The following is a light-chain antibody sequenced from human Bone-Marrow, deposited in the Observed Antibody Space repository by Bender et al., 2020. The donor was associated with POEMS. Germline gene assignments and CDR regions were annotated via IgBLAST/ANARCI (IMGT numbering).Light chain of an antibody. CDR3: SSYSSGSSFWV. CDR1: SSDVGGYNY. CDR2: DVS. Sequence: QSALTQPASVSGSPGQSITISCTGTSSDVGGYNYVSWYQQHPGKAPKLIIYDVSNRPSGVSTRFSGSKSGNTASLTISGLQAEDEADYFCSSYSSGSSFWVFGGGTKVTVL. V-gene: IGLV2-14*01. J-gene: IGLJ3*02.